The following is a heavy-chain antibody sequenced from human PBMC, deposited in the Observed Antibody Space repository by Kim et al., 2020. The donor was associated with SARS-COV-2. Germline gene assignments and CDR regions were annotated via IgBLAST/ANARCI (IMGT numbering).Heavy chain of an antibody. V-gene: IGHV5-51*01. CDR1: GDKFTNYW. CDR3: ATYPYFGSYEWSDP. Sequence: GESLKISCKVSGDKFTNYWIAWVRQMPGKGLELMGLIYPGDSDTRYRPSFEGQFTLSVDTSVSTVYLQWARLKASDTAIYYCATYPYFGSYEWSDPWCQGTMVVVSS. CDR2: IYPGDSDT. J-gene: IGHJ5*02. D-gene: IGHD3-3*01.